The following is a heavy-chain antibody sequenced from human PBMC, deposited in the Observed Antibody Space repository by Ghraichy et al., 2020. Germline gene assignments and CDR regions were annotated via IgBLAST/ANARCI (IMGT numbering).Heavy chain of an antibody. D-gene: IGHD6-13*01. CDR3: ARAAAAAPTLVDY. V-gene: IGHV4-39*01. J-gene: IGHJ4*02. Sequence: SETLSLTCTVSGGSISSSSYYWGWIRQPPGKGLEWIVSIYYSGSTYYNTSLKSRVTISVDTSKNQFSLKLSSVTAADTAVYYCARAAAAAPTLVDYLGQGTLVTVSS. CDR1: GGSISSSSYY. CDR2: IYYSGST.